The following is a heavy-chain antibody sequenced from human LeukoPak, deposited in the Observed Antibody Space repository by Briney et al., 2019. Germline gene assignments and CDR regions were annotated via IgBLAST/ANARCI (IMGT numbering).Heavy chain of an antibody. D-gene: IGHD2-2*01. CDR3: ARDRMYWTISSCHDRAFDI. Sequence: GGSLRLSCAASGFTFSSYWMSWVRQAPGKGLEWVANMKQDGSEKYYVDSVKGRFTISRDDAKNSLYLQMNSLRAEDTAVYFCARDRMYWTISSCHDRAFDIWGQGTMVTVPS. J-gene: IGHJ3*02. V-gene: IGHV3-7*01. CDR2: MKQDGSEK. CDR1: GFTFSSYW.